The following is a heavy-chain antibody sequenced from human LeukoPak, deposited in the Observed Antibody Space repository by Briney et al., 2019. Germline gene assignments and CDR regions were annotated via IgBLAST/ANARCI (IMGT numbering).Heavy chain of an antibody. Sequence: SETLSLTCAVYGGSFSGYYWSWIRQPPGKGLEWIGEINHSGSTNYNPSLKSRVTISVDTSKNQFSLKLSSVTAADTAVYYCARGLSPVPAAPGYFDYWGQGTLVTVSS. CDR1: GGSFSGYY. J-gene: IGHJ4*02. CDR2: INHSGST. CDR3: ARGLSPVPAAPGYFDY. V-gene: IGHV4-34*01. D-gene: IGHD2-2*01.